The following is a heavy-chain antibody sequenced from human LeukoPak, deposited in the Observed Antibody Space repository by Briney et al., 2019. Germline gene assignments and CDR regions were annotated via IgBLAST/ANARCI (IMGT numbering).Heavy chain of an antibody. D-gene: IGHD7-27*01. Sequence: PGGSLRLSCAASGFTFSTYTMYWVCHPPGKGLEWVSIIGSSGGGIHYADSVKGRFTISRDNSKNALYLQMNSLRVEDTAVYYCAIDPNWGTHSWGQGVLVTVSS. CDR3: AIDPNWGTHS. CDR1: GFTFSTYT. J-gene: IGHJ4*02. CDR2: IGSSGGGI. V-gene: IGHV3-23*01.